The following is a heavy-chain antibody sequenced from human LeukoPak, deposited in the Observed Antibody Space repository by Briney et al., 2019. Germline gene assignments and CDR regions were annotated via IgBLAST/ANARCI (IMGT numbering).Heavy chain of an antibody. D-gene: IGHD3-22*01. CDR2: MNSNTGNT. V-gene: IGHV1-8*01. CDR3: ARGRRGSSGPWSWYLDL. CDR1: GFTLTNFD. Sequence: ASVKVSCRASGFTLTNFDINWVRQATGQELEWMGWMNSNTGNTGYAQEFQGRVTMTRDTSISTAYMELTRLRSEDTAVYYCARGRRGSSGPWSWYLDLWGRVTLVTASS. J-gene: IGHJ2*01.